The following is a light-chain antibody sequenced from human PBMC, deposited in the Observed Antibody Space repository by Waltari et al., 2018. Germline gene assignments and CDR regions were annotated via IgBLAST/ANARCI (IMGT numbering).Light chain of an antibody. V-gene: IGKV1D-12*01. CDR3: QQANSFPIT. CDR2: GAS. J-gene: IGKJ5*01. Sequence: DIQMTQSPSSVSASVGDRVTLSCRASQDVSRWLAWYQQKPGKAPKLLLYGASSLQSGVPSRFSGGGSGTDFTLTISSLQPEDFATYYCQQANSFPITFGQGTRLEIK. CDR1: QDVSRW.